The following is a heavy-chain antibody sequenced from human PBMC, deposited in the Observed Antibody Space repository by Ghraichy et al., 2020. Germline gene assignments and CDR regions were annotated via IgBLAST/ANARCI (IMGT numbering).Heavy chain of an antibody. J-gene: IGHJ4*02. Sequence: ASVKVSCKASGYTFTSYDINWVRQATGQGLEWMGWMNPNSGNTGYAQKFQGRVTMTRNTSISTAYMELSSLRSEDTAVYYCARGYYCSGGSCYPGPSDYWGQGTLVTVSS. V-gene: IGHV1-8*01. CDR2: MNPNSGNT. CDR3: ARGYYCSGGSCYPGPSDY. CDR1: GYTFTSYD. D-gene: IGHD2-15*01.